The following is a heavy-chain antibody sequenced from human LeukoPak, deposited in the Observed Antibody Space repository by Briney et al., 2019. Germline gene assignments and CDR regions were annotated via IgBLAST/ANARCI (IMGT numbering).Heavy chain of an antibody. D-gene: IGHD2-21*02. Sequence: GGSLRLSCVASGFPFSRSAMSWVRQAPGKGLEWVANTKHDGSERYYVDSVKGRFTISRDSVKNSLFLQMDSLRAEDTAVYYCARGGLYGDYYFDYWGQGTLVTVTS. J-gene: IGHJ4*02. CDR2: TKHDGSER. CDR1: GFPFSRSA. V-gene: IGHV3-7*04. CDR3: ARGGLYGDYYFDY.